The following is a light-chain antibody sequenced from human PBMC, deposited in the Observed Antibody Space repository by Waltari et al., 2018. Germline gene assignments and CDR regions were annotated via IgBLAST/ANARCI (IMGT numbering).Light chain of an antibody. V-gene: IGKV3-11*01. CDR2: DTS. J-gene: IGKJ4*01. CDR3: QQRRNWPLT. Sequence: DIVLTQSPATLSLSPGERATLSCRASQSVNWYLAWYQQRPGQAPRLLIFDTSNRATGIPARFSGSGSETDFTLTISSLEPDDSAVYYCQQRRNWPLTFGGGTKVEIK. CDR1: QSVNWY.